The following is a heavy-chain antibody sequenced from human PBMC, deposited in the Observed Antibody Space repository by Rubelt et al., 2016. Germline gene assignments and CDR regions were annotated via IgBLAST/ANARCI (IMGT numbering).Heavy chain of an antibody. CDR1: GGSFSGYY. D-gene: IGHD4/OR15-4a*01. CDR2: INHSGST. Sequence: QVQLQQWGAGLLKPSETLSLTCAVYGGSFSGYYWSWIRQPPGKGLAWIGEINHSGSTNYNPSLKSRVTISVDTSKNQVSLKLSSVTAADTAVYYCARAQELTTVDYYYMDVWGKGTTVTVSS. CDR3: ARAQELTTVDYYYMDV. J-gene: IGHJ6*03. V-gene: IGHV4-34*01.